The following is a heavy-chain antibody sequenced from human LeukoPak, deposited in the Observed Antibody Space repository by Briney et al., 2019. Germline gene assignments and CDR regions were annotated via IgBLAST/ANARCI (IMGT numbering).Heavy chain of an antibody. V-gene: IGHV4-39*01. Sequence: KTSETLSLTCTVSGGSISSSSYYWGWIRQPPGKGLEWIGSIYYSGSTYYNPSLRSRVTISVDTSKNQFSLKLSSVTAADTAVYYCARHSFLWGRNYWGQGTLVTVSS. CDR1: GGSISSSSYY. J-gene: IGHJ4*02. CDR3: ARHSFLWGRNY. D-gene: IGHD7-27*01. CDR2: IYYSGST.